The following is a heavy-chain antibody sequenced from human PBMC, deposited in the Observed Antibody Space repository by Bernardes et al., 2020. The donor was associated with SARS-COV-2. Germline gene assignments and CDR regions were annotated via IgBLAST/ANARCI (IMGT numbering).Heavy chain of an antibody. Sequence: ASVKVSCKPSGYSFTGYYLQWVRQAPGQGLEWMGWINPVSGATNYAQRFQGRVTITRDTSTSTAYMELSGLKSDDTAVYFCARGEVVFAVTKDYLDSWGQGTLVTVSS. CDR2: INPVSGAT. D-gene: IGHD2-21*01. CDR1: GYSFTGYY. J-gene: IGHJ4*02. CDR3: ARGEVVFAVTKDYLDS. V-gene: IGHV1-2*02.